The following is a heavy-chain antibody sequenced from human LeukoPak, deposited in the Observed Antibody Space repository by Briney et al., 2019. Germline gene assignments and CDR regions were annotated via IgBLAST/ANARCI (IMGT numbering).Heavy chain of an antibody. CDR1: GFNFRTYG. CDR2: ISGSSYTT. D-gene: IGHD2-8*01. CDR3: AKLPIMLALNRIEF. J-gene: IGHJ4*02. V-gene: IGHV3-23*01. Sequence: PGGSLRLSRATSGFNFRTYGMSWIRQAPGKGLEWVAGISGSSYTTHYAGSVKGRFTISRDNSKNTLFLQMDNLRVEGTAVYYCAKLPIMLALNRIEFWSQGSLVTVTS.